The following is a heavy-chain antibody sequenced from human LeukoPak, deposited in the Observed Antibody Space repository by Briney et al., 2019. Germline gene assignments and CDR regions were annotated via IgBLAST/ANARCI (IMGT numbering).Heavy chain of an antibody. CDR1: GSTFSSYG. V-gene: IGHV3-33*01. D-gene: IGHD4-23*01. CDR2: IWYDGSNK. J-gene: IGHJ6*02. CDR3: ARVAGGGGMDV. Sequence: PGGSLRLSCAASGSTFSSYGMHWVRQAPGKGLEWVAVIWYDGSNKYYADSVKGRFTISRDNSKNTLYLQMNSLRAEDTAVYHCARVAGGGGMDVWGQGTTVTVSS.